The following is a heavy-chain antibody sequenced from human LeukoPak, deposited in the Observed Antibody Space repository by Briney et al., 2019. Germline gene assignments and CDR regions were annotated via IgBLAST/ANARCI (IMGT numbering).Heavy chain of an antibody. CDR2: ISSSGSTI. CDR1: GLTFSSYA. V-gene: IGHV3-48*03. CDR3: AELGITMIGGV. J-gene: IGHJ6*04. Sequence: GGSLRLSCAASGLTFSSYAMSWVRQAPGKGLEWVSYISSSGSTIYYADSVKGRFTISRDNAKNSLYLQMNSLRAEDTAVYYCAELGITMIGGVWGKGTTVTISP. D-gene: IGHD3-10*02.